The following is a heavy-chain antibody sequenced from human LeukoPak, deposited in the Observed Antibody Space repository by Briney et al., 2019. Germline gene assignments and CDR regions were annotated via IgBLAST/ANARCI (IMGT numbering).Heavy chain of an antibody. Sequence: KPSETLSLTCTVSGGSISTYYWSWIRQPPGKGLEWIGYIYYSGSTNYNPSLKSRVTISVDTSKNQCSLKLSSVTAADTAVYYCAALRFSSNWSDPWGQGTLVTVSS. CDR1: GGSISTYY. CDR3: AALRFSSNWSDP. V-gene: IGHV4-59*01. J-gene: IGHJ5*02. CDR2: IYYSGST. D-gene: IGHD2-15*01.